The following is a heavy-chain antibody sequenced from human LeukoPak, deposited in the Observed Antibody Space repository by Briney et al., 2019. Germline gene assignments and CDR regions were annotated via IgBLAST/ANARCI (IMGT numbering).Heavy chain of an antibody. Sequence: GGSLRLSCAASGLTFSGYVMSWARQAPGKGLEWVAAISANGGRTYYTESVKGHFTISRDNSKNTLYLQMNSLRADDTAVYYCAKGPERRGFCSGSACYSDCWGQGTLVIVSS. CDR3: AKGPERRGFCSGSACYSDC. V-gene: IGHV3-23*01. CDR1: GLTFSGYV. J-gene: IGHJ4*02. CDR2: ISANGGRT. D-gene: IGHD2-8*02.